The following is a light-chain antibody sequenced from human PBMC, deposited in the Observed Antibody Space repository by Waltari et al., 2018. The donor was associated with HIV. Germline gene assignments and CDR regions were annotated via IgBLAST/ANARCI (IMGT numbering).Light chain of an antibody. CDR3: LQHNSYPRT. Sequence: DIQMTQSPSSLSASVGDRVTITCRASQGIRSDLNWYQQKPGTAPKRLIYAASTLQSGVPSRFSGSGSGTEFTLTISSLQPEDFATYYCLQHNSYPRTFGQGTKVEIK. CDR2: AAS. V-gene: IGKV1-17*01. CDR1: QGIRSD. J-gene: IGKJ1*01.